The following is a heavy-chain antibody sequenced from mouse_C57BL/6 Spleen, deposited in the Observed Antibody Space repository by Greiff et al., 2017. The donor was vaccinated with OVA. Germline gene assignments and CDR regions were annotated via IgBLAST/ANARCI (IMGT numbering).Heavy chain of an antibody. CDR2: IDPETGGT. CDR1: GYTFTDYE. CDR3: TQNSDGSSDWYFDG. D-gene: IGHD1-1*01. Sequence: QVQLQQSGAELVRPGASVTLSCKASGYTFTDYEMHWVKQTPVHGLEWIGAIDPETGGTAYNPKFKGKAILTADTSSSTAYMELRSLPSEDSAVYYCTQNSDGSSDWYFDGWGTGTTVTVST. V-gene: IGHV1-15*01. J-gene: IGHJ1*03.